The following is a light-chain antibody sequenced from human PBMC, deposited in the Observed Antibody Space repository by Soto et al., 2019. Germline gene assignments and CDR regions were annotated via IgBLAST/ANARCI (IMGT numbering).Light chain of an antibody. Sequence: IGVTQSPNTLCVSPGERAPLSCRAGQSVSSNLAWYQQKPGQAPRLLIYGAFTRATGIPARFSGSGSGTEFTLTISSLQSEDFAVYYCQQYNNWPPTFGQGTKVDI. CDR1: QSVSSN. J-gene: IGKJ1*01. V-gene: IGKV3-15*01. CDR2: GAF. CDR3: QQYNNWPPT.